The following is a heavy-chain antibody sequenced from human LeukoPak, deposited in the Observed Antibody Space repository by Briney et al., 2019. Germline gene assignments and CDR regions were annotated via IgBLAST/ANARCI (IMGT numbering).Heavy chain of an antibody. Sequence: GGSLRLSCAASGFTFSSYEMNWVRQAPGKGLEWVSYISSSDGTIYYADSVKDRFTISRDNAKNSLYLQMNSLGAEDTTVYYCARDHSPYGVLDYWGQGTLVTVSS. CDR1: GFTFSSYE. CDR2: ISSSDGTI. D-gene: IGHD4-17*01. CDR3: ARDHSPYGVLDY. J-gene: IGHJ4*02. V-gene: IGHV3-48*03.